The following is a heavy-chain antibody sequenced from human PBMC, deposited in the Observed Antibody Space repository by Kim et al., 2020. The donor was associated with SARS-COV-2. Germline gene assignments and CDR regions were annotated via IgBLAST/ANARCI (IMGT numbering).Heavy chain of an antibody. J-gene: IGHJ4*02. CDR3: ARGLLRWQPGATFDY. CDR1: GFTFSSYG. CDR2: IWYDGSNK. V-gene: IGHV3-33*08. D-gene: IGHD4-17*01. Sequence: GGSLRLSCAASGFTFSSYGMHWVRQAPGKGLEWVAVIWYDGSNKYYADSVKGRFTISRDNSKNTLYLQMNSLRAEDTAVYYCARGLLRWQPGATFDYWGQGTLVTVSS.